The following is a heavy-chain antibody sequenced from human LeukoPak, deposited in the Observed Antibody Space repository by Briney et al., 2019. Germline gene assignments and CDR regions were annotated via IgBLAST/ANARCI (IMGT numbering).Heavy chain of an antibody. Sequence: GGSLRLSCAASGFTFSSYGMSWVRQAPGKGLEWVSAISGSGGSTYYADSVKGRFTISRDNSKNTLYLQMNSLRAEDTAVYYCARSKYYYDSSGSFDYWGQGTLVTVSS. J-gene: IGHJ4*02. CDR1: GFTFSSYG. CDR2: ISGSGGST. CDR3: ARSKYYYDSSGSFDY. D-gene: IGHD3-22*01. V-gene: IGHV3-23*01.